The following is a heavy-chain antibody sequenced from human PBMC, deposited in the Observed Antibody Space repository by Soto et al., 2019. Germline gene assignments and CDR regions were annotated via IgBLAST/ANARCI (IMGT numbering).Heavy chain of an antibody. CDR1: GYTFTSYG. V-gene: IGHV1-18*01. CDR2: ISTYNGNT. J-gene: IGHJ4*02. D-gene: IGHD4-17*01. Sequence: QVQLVQSGAEVRKPGASVKVSCKASGYTFTSYGLTWVRQAPGQGLEWMGWISTYNGNTNYAQKLQGRVSMTTDTPTSTAYLELRGLRSDDTAIYFCARRGYNYDDGVDYWGQGTLVTVSS. CDR3: ARRGYNYDDGVDY.